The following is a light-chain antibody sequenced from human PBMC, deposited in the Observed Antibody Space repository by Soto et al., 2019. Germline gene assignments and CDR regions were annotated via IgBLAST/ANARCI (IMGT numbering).Light chain of an antibody. CDR1: SSDVGGYNH. J-gene: IGLJ2*01. CDR3: CTYRGGIIVV. V-gene: IGLV2-14*03. Sequence: QSALTQPASVSGSPGQSITISCTGTSSDVGGYNHVSWYQQHPGKAPKLMIYEVSNRPSGVSDRFSGSKSGTTASLTISGVQAEDEADDYCCTYRGGIIVVFGGGTQLTVL. CDR2: EVS.